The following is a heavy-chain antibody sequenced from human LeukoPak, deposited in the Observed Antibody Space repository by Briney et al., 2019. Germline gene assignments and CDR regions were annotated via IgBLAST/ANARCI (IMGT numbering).Heavy chain of an antibody. CDR1: GYTFTGYY. J-gene: IGHJ4*02. Sequence: ASVKVSCKASGYTFTGYYMHWVRQAPGQGLEWMGIINPSGGSTSYAQKFEGRVTMTRDTSTSTVYMELSSLRSEDTAVYYCARDLTGIAVAGPPGYWGQGTLVTVSS. D-gene: IGHD6-19*01. CDR3: ARDLTGIAVAGPPGY. CDR2: INPSGGST. V-gene: IGHV1-46*01.